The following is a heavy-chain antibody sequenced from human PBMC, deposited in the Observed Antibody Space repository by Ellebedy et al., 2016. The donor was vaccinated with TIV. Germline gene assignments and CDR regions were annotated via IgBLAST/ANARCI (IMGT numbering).Heavy chain of an antibody. CDR3: ASKDTAMVRNDGY. V-gene: IGHV3-48*01. J-gene: IGHJ4*02. CDR2: ISSSSSTI. Sequence: GESLKISCAASGFTFSSYSMNWVRQAPGKGLEWVSYISSSSSTIYYADSVKGRFTISRDNAKNSLYLQMNSLRAEDTAVYYCASKDTAMVRNDGYWGQGTLVTVSS. CDR1: GFTFSSYS. D-gene: IGHD5-18*01.